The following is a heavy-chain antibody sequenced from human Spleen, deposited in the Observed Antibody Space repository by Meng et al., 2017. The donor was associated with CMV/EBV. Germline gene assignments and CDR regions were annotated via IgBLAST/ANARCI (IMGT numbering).Heavy chain of an antibody. D-gene: IGHD2-2*01. CDR1: GGPISGSY. Sequence: SGTLSLTCTVPGGPISGSYWSWIRQPPGKGLEWIGYIYYGGSVNYNPSINSRVTISVDTSKTHFFLKLRSVTAADTAVYYCARGVPYADSPGGYFDYWGQGRLVTVSS. CDR3: ARGVPYADSPGGYFDY. CDR2: IYYGGSV. V-gene: IGHV4-59*01. J-gene: IGHJ4*02.